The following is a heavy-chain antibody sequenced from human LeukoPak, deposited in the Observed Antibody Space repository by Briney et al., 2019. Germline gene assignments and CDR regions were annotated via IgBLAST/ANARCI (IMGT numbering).Heavy chain of an antibody. D-gene: IGHD2-2*01. J-gene: IGHJ4*02. CDR1: GGSISSYY. CDR2: IYYSGST. V-gene: IGHV4-59*01. CDR3: ARVGSSTNGEIDY. Sequence: SETLSLACTVSGGSISSYYWSWIRQPPGKGLEWIGYIYYSGSTNYNPSLKSRVTISVDTSKNQFSLKLSSVTAADTAVYYCARVGSSTNGEIDYWGQGTLVTVSS.